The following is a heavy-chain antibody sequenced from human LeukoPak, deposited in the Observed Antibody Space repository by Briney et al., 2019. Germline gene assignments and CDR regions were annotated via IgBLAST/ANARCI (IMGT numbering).Heavy chain of an antibody. CDR2: ISGSGGST. V-gene: IGHV3-23*01. CDR3: AKLRVVVPAAILFDP. Sequence: PGGSLRLSCAASGFTFSSYGMSWVRQAPGKGLEWVSTISGSGGSTYYADSVKGRFTISRDNSKNTLYLQMNSLRAEDTAVYYCAKLRVVVPAAILFDPWGQGTLVTVSS. J-gene: IGHJ5*02. D-gene: IGHD2-2*01. CDR1: GFTFSSYG.